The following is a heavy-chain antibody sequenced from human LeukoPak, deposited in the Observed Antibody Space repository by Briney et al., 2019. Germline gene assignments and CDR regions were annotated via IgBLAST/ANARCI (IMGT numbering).Heavy chain of an antibody. J-gene: IGHJ4*02. CDR2: VYYSGIT. V-gene: IGHV4-59*08. D-gene: IGHD2-2*01. CDR1: GGSISNYY. CDR3: ARGWVPLPAAVDY. Sequence: PSETLSLTCTVSGGSISNYYWSWIRQPPGKGLEWIGYVYYSGITNYNPSLKSRVTISVDTSKNQFSLKLRSVTAADTAVYYCARGWVPLPAAVDYWGQGTLVTVSS.